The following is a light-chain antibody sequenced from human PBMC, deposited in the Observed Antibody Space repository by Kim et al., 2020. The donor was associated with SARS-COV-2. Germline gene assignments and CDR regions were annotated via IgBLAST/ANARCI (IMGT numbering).Light chain of an antibody. CDR1: QSVSSTY. CDR3: QQYGSSPPIT. Sequence: PGERATLSCRASQSVSSTYLAWYQQKPGQAPRLLIYGASSRATGIPDRFSGSGSGTDFTLTISRLEPEDFAVYYCQQYGSSPPITFGQGTRLEIK. CDR2: GAS. J-gene: IGKJ5*01. V-gene: IGKV3-20*01.